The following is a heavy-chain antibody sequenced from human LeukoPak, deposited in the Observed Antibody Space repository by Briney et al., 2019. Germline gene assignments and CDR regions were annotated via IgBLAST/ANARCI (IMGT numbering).Heavy chain of an antibody. Sequence: KPSETLSLTCTVSGGSISSYYWSWIRQPPVKGLEWIGYIYYSGSTNYNPSLKSRVTISVDTSKNQFSLKLSSVTAADTAVYYCARGYYDSSGYYPIPFDYWGQGTLVTVSS. D-gene: IGHD3-22*01. J-gene: IGHJ4*02. CDR2: IYYSGST. CDR3: ARGYYDSSGYYPIPFDY. CDR1: GGSISSYY. V-gene: IGHV4-59*01.